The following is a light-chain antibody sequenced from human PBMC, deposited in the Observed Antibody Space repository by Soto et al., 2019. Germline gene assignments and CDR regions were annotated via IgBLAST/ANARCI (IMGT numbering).Light chain of an antibody. CDR2: EVS. CDR1: SSDDGGFNY. J-gene: IGLJ2*01. CDR3: TSYTSTTFLV. V-gene: IGLV2-14*01. Sequence: QSVLTQPASVSGSPGQSITIFCTGTSSDDGGFNYVSWYQHHPGKAPKLMIYEVSNRPSGVSNRFSGSKSGDTASLTISGLQAEEEAHYYCTSYTSTTFLVFGGGTKLTVL.